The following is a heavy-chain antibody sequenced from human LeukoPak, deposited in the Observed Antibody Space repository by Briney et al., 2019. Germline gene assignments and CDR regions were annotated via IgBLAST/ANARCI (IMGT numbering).Heavy chain of an antibody. CDR1: GFTFSSYS. Sequence: PGGSLRLSCAASGFTFSSYSMNWVRQAPGKGLEWVAFIRYDGSNKYYADSVKGRFTISRDNSKNTLYLQMNSLRAEDTAVYYCAKDRTTGSSSDYWGQGTLVTVSS. CDR2: IRYDGSNK. D-gene: IGHD6-6*01. J-gene: IGHJ4*02. CDR3: AKDRTTGSSSDY. V-gene: IGHV3-30*02.